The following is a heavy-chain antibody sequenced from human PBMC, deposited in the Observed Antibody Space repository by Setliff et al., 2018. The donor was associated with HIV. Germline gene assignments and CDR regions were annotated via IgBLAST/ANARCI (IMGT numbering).Heavy chain of an antibody. Sequence: GGSLRLSCAASGFTFSSYWMSWVRQAPGKGLEWVANIKQDGSEKYYVDSVKGRFSISSDNPKNSLYLQMNSLRPEDTAVYYCAKDPTSHWGYYMDVWGKGTTVTVSS. J-gene: IGHJ6*03. V-gene: IGHV3-7*01. D-gene: IGHD7-27*01. CDR1: GFTFSSYW. CDR2: IKQDGSEK. CDR3: AKDPTSHWGYYMDV.